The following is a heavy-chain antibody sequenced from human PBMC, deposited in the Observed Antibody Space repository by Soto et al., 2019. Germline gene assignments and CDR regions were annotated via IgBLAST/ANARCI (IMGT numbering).Heavy chain of an antibody. CDR3: ARPTSTDLRDPFDI. D-gene: IGHD4-17*01. J-gene: IGHJ3*02. V-gene: IGHV4-39*01. CDR1: GASISSTRYY. CDR2: IYYSGYA. Sequence: PSETLSLTCTVSGASISSTRYYWGWIRQPPVQGFDWIGIIYYSGYAYYNPSLKSRVTISVDTSRDQFSLNLRSMTAADTAVYYCARPTSTDLRDPFDIWGQGIMVTVSS.